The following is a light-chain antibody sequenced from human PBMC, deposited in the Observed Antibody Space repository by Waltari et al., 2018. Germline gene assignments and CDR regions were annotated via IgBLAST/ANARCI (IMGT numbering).Light chain of an antibody. CDR3: ASWDDSHYV. Sequence: QSVLTQPPSASGTPGQRVGISCSGSSSNLGSNYHYWYQQLPGTAPKPLIDRNNQRPSGVPDRFSAYKYGTSASLAISGLRSEDEAVYYCASWDDSHYVFGTGTKVTVL. V-gene: IGLV1-47*01. CDR1: SSNLGSNY. J-gene: IGLJ1*01. CDR2: RNN.